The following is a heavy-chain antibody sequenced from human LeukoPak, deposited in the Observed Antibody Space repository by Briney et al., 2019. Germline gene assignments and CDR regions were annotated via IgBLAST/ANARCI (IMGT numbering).Heavy chain of an antibody. V-gene: IGHV4-59*01. D-gene: IGHD4-17*01. CDR2: IYYSGST. J-gene: IGHJ6*02. CDR3: ARDLTTSLPYYYGMDV. Sequence: PSETLSLTCTVSGGSISSYYWSWIRQPPGKGLEWIGYIYYSGSTNYNPSLKSRVTISVDTSKNQFSLKLSSVTAADTAVYYCARDLTTSLPYYYGMDVWGQGTTVTVSS. CDR1: GGSISSYY.